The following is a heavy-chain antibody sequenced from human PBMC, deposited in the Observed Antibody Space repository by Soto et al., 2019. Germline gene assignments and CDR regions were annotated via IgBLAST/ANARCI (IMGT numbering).Heavy chain of an antibody. CDR3: ARGELPHSPRYYYYGMDV. J-gene: IGHJ6*02. V-gene: IGHV3-33*01. CDR2: IWYDGSNQ. Sequence: QVQLVESGGGVVQPGRSLRLSCAASGLTFSSYGMHWVRQAPGKGLEWVAVIWYDGSNQYYADSVKGRFTISRDNSKDTLYLQMNSLRAEDTAVYYCARGELPHSPRYYYYGMDVWGQVTTVTVSS. CDR1: GLTFSSYG. D-gene: IGHD3-10*01.